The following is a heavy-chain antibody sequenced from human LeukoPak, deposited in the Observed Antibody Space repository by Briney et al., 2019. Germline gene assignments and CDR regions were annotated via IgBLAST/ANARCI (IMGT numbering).Heavy chain of an antibody. D-gene: IGHD3-10*01. CDR2: INHSGST. Sequence: SETLSLTCAVSGGSISSNNWWSWVRQPPGKGLEWIGEINHSGSTKYNPSLKSRVTISVDTSKNQFSLKLSSVTAADTAMYYCARASPEGGYYPSGSPLPVDYWGQGTLVTVSS. CDR1: GGSISSNNW. J-gene: IGHJ4*02. CDR3: ARASPEGGYYPSGSPLPVDY. V-gene: IGHV4-4*02.